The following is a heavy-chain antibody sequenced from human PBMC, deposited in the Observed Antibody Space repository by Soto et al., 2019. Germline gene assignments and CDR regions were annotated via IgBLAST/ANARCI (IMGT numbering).Heavy chain of an antibody. CDR2: ISGSGGST. CDR1: GFTFSSYA. J-gene: IGHJ4*02. V-gene: IGHV3-23*01. Sequence: GGSLRLSCAASGFTFSSYAMSWVRQAPGKGLEWVSAISGSGGSTYYADSVKGRFTISRDNSKNTLYLQMNSLRAEDTAVYYCAKGGTYYDILTGYYVYWGQGTLVTVSS. CDR3: AKGGTYYDILTGYYVY. D-gene: IGHD3-9*01.